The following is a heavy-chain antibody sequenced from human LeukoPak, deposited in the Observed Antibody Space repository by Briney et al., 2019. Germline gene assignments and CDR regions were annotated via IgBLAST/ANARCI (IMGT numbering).Heavy chain of an antibody. J-gene: IGHJ2*01. CDR3: ARHLGLRRSVGLFGWDYHFDL. CDR1: GYSFTSYW. V-gene: IGHV5-10-1*01. CDR2: IDPRDSYT. Sequence: GESLKISCKGSGYSFTSYWISWVRQMPGKGLEWMGRIDPRDSYTNYSPSFQGHIIFSADRSINTAYLQWSSLEASDTAMYYCARHLGLRRSVGLFGWDYHFDLWGRGTLVTVSS. D-gene: IGHD1-7*01.